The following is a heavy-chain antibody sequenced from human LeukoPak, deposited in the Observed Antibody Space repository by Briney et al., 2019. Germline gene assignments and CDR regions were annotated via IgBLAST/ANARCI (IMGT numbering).Heavy chain of an antibody. CDR1: GFTVSSNY. CDR2: IYSGGST. J-gene: IGHJ4*02. D-gene: IGHD3-3*01. CDR3: ARVEIDDYAEY. Sequence: GGSLRPSCAASGFTVSSNYMSWVRQAPGKGLEWVSVIYSGGSTYYADSVKGRFTISRDNSKNTLYLQMNSLRAEDTAVYYCARVEIDDYAEYWGQGTLVTVSS. V-gene: IGHV3-66*01.